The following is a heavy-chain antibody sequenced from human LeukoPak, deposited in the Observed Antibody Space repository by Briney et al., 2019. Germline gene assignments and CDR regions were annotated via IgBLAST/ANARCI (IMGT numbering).Heavy chain of an antibody. CDR1: GFTFSSYA. J-gene: IGHJ4*02. V-gene: IGHV3-30-3*02. CDR2: ISYDGSNK. CDR3: AKSSLSAYYGGDYFDY. D-gene: IGHD3-16*01. Sequence: GGSLRLSCAASGFTFSSYAMHWVRQAPGKGLEWVAVISYDGSNKYYADSVKGRFTISRDNSKNTLYLQMNSLRAEDMALYYCAKSSLSAYYGGDYFDYWGQGSLVTVSS.